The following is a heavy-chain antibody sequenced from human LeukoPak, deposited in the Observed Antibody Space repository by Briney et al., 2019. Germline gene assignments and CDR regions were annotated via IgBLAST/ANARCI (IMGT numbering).Heavy chain of an antibody. V-gene: IGHV4-4*07. CDR2: IYTSGST. D-gene: IGHD4-17*01. CDR3: ASNPMTTVTNNWFDP. J-gene: IGHJ5*02. CDR1: GGSISSYY. Sequence: SETLSLTCTVSGGSISSYYWSWIRQPAGKGLEWIGRIYTSGSTNYNPSLKSRVTMSVDTSKNQFSLKLSSVTAADTAVYYCASNPMTTVTNNWFDPWGQGTLVTVSS.